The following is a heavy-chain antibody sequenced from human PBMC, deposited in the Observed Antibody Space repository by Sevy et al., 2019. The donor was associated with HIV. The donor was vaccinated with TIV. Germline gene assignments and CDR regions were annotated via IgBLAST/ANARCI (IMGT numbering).Heavy chain of an antibody. V-gene: IGHV3-9*01. CDR1: GFTFDDYA. Sequence: GGSLRLSCAASGFTFDDYAMHWVRQAPGKGLEWVSTITWTGGSIDYADSVKGRFTISRDNAKNSLYLQMNSLRAEDTAFYYCAKDLYPPTTVLIRYFHHWGQGTLVTVSS. J-gene: IGHJ1*01. CDR2: ITWTGGSI. CDR3: AKDLYPPTTVLIRYFHH. D-gene: IGHD4-17*01.